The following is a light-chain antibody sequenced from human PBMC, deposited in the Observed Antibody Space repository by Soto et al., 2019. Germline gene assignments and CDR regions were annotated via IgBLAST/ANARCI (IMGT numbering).Light chain of an antibody. J-gene: IGKJ1*01. CDR2: RAS. Sequence: EIVMTQSPATLAGSPGETVTLSCRASQSLSGNLAWYQQKPGQAPRLLIFRASTRATGVPARFSGRGSGTEFTLTISGLQSEDFAVYYGQQYSKLPPWTFGPGTKVEIK. CDR3: QQYSKLPPWT. V-gene: IGKV3-15*01. CDR1: QSLSGN.